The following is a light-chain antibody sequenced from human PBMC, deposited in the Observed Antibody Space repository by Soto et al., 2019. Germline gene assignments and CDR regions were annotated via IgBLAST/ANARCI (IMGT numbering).Light chain of an antibody. CDR2: DVT. CDR3: CSYAGSYTWV. V-gene: IGLV2-11*01. J-gene: IGLJ1*01. CDR1: SSDVGAYKY. Sequence: QSVLTQPRSVSGSPGQSVTISCTGTSSDVGAYKYVSWYQHYSGEAPKVMIYDVTQRPSGVPDRFSGTKSGNTASLTISGLQAEDEADYYCCSYAGSYTWVFGSGTKVTVL.